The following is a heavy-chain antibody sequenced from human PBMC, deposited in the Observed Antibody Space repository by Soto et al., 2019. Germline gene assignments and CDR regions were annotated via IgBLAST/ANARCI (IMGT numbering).Heavy chain of an antibody. D-gene: IGHD3-10*01. CDR2: IQYNGYS. CDR1: GGSITNYY. Sequence: QVQLQESGPGLVKPSETLSLTCTVSGGSITNYYCSWFRQPPGKGLEWIGYIQYNGYSAYNLSLTQRVTMSMDPSKTKLSLMLASVTATDTAVYYCARHGFGSLHGLVDVWGKGTTVIVSS. CDR3: ARHGFGSLHGLVDV. J-gene: IGHJ6*04. V-gene: IGHV4-59*08.